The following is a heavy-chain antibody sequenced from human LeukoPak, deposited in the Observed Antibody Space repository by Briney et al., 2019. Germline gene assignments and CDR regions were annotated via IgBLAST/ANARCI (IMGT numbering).Heavy chain of an antibody. V-gene: IGHV4-39*07. CDR2: IYYSGST. CDR1: GGSISSSSYY. Sequence: PSETLSLTCTVSGGSISSSSYYWGWIRQPPGKGLEWIGSIYYSGSTYYNPSLKSRVTISVDTSKNQFSLKLSSVTAADTAVYYCAIDRDGYNSPLYHFDYWGQGTLVTVSS. D-gene: IGHD5-24*01. CDR3: AIDRDGYNSPLYHFDY. J-gene: IGHJ4*02.